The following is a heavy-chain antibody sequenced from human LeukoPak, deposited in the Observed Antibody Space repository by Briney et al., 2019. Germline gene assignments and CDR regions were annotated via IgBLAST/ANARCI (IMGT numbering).Heavy chain of an antibody. J-gene: IGHJ6*02. D-gene: IGHD6-13*01. CDR3: ARVGYSSSWYGNLYYYYGMDV. Sequence: ASVKVSCKASGYTFTSYDINWVRQATGQGLEWMGWMNPNSGNTGYAQKFQGRVTMTRNTSISTAYMELSSLRSEDTAVYYCARVGYSSSWYGNLYYYYGMDVWGQGTTVTVSS. V-gene: IGHV1-8*01. CDR2: MNPNSGNT. CDR1: GYTFTSYD.